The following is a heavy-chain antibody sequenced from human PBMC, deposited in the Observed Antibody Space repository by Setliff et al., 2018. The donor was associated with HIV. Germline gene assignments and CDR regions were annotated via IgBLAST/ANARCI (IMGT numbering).Heavy chain of an antibody. CDR3: ATSVATFDSVDY. V-gene: IGHV1-2*02. CDR1: GYTFTGYY. J-gene: IGHJ4*02. CDR2: INPNSGGT. Sequence: ASVKVSCKASGYTFTGYYMHWVRQAPGQGLEWMGWINPNSGGTNYAQKFQGRVTMTRNTSISTAYMELSSLRSEDTAVYYCATSVATFDSVDYWGQGTLVTVSS. D-gene: IGHD1-26*01.